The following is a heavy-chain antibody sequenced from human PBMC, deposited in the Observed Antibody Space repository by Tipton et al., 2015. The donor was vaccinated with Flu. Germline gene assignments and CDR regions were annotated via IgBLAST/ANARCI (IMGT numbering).Heavy chain of an antibody. V-gene: IGHV4-34*01. J-gene: IGHJ4*02. CDR1: GGSFSGYY. Sequence: TLSLTCAVYGGSFSGYYWSWIRQPPGKGLEWIGEINHRGSTNYNPSLKSRVTISVDTSKNQFSLKLSSVTAADTAVYYCTRKEYDILSGYYNGVDYWGQGTLVTVSS. CDR2: INHRGST. D-gene: IGHD3-9*01. CDR3: TRKEYDILSGYYNGVDY.